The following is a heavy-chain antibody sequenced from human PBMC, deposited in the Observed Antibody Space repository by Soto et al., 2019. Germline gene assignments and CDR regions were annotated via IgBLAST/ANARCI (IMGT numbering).Heavy chain of an antibody. J-gene: IGHJ5*02. D-gene: IGHD2-2*01. Sequence: GASVKVSCKASGGTFSSYAISWVRQAPGQGLEWMGGIIPIFGTANYAQKFQGRVTITADESTSTAYMELSSLRSEDTAVYYCARGPGVVVPAAPQYNWFDPWGQGTLVTVSS. CDR3: ARGPGVVVPAAPQYNWFDP. V-gene: IGHV1-69*13. CDR1: GGTFSSYA. CDR2: IIPIFGTA.